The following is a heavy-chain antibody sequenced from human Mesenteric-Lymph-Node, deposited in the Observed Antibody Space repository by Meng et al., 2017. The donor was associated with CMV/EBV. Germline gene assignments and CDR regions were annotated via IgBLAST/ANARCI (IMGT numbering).Heavy chain of an antibody. D-gene: IGHD3-22*01. CDR3: ARVRNYYDSSGYYPGDY. V-gene: IGHV4-38-2*02. CDR2: VYRTGST. Sequence: SQTLSLTCTVSGYSISSGYYWGWVRQPPGKGLEWIETVYRTGSTDYKPSLKTRVTISVDTSKHQFSLRLSSVTAADTAVYYCARVRNYYDSSGYYPGDYWGQGTLVTVSS. CDR1: GYSISSGYY. J-gene: IGHJ4*02.